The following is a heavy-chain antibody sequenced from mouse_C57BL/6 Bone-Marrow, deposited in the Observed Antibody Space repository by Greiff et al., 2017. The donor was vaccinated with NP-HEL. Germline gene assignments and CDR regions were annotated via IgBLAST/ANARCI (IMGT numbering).Heavy chain of an antibody. D-gene: IGHD1-1*01. J-gene: IGHJ1*03. Sequence: ESGPGILQPSQTLSLTCSFSGFSLSTFGMGVGWIRQPSGKGLEWLAHIWWDDDKYYNPALKSRLTISKDTSKNQVFLKIANVDTADTATYYCARRDYYGSRDLYWYFDVWGTGTTVTVSS. CDR3: ARRDYYGSRDLYWYFDV. V-gene: IGHV8-8*01. CDR2: IWWDDDK. CDR1: GFSLSTFGMG.